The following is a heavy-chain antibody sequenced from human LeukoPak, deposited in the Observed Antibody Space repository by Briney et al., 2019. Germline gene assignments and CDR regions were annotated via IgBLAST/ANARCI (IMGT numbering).Heavy chain of an antibody. J-gene: IGHJ4*02. V-gene: IGHV4-34*01. CDR1: GGSFSNYY. CDR3: ASHCSGGSCYSYGVLGY. Sequence: SETLSLTCAVYGGSFSNYYWSWIRQSPGKGLEWIGEITHSGSTNYNPSLKSRVTISVDTSKNQFSLKLSSVTAADTAVYYCASHCSGGSCYSYGVLGYWGQGTLVTVSS. CDR2: ITHSGST. D-gene: IGHD2-15*01.